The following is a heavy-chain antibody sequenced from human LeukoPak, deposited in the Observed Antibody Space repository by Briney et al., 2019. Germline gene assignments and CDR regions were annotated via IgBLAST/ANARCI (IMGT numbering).Heavy chain of an antibody. J-gene: IGHJ4*02. CDR3: ARGPATTGNSCYVYY. CDR1: VGFFSGYY. Sequence: SETLSLTCAVYVGFFSGYYWSWIRHPPGKGLELIWEINHSGSTNYNPSLKSRVTISVDTSKNQFSLKLSSVTAADTAVYYCARGPATTGNSCYVYYWGQGTLVTVSS. CDR2: INHSGST. V-gene: IGHV4-34*01. D-gene: IGHD2-2*01.